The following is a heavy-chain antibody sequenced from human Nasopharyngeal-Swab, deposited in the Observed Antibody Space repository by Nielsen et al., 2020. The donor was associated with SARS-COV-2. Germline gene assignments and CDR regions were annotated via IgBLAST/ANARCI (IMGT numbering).Heavy chain of an antibody. J-gene: IGHJ6*04. Sequence: SETLSLTCTVSGGPITSGGYYWSWIRQHPGKGLEWIGFIYYSGSTSYNPSLKSRITISVDTSTNQFSLKLSSVTAADTAVYYCARVRDNGGADGWGKGTTVTVSS. CDR2: IYYSGST. CDR1: GGPITSGGYY. V-gene: IGHV4-31*03. CDR3: ARVRDNGGADG. D-gene: IGHD1-14*01.